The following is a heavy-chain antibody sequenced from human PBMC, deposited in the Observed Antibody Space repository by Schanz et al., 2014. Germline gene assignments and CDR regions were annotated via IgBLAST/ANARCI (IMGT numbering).Heavy chain of an antibody. J-gene: IGHJ4*02. V-gene: IGHV3-7*01. CDR3: ARDRRNADLDY. CDR2: IKHDGSVK. D-gene: IGHD1-1*01. CDR1: GFTFSNYW. Sequence: EVQLVESGGGLVQPGGSLRLSCVASGFTFSNYWMTWVRQAPGKGLEWVANIKHDGSVKDYVDSVEGRFTISRDNAKNSLYLEMNSLRAEDTALYYCARDRRNADLDYWGQGTLVTVSS.